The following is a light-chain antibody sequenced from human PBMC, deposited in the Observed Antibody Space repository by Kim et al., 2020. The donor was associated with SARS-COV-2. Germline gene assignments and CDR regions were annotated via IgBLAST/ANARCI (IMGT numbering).Light chain of an antibody. J-gene: IGKJ2*01. Sequence: SASVGDRVTIACRARQTISNYLNWYQQHRAKAPKLLIYAASSLQSGVPSRFNGSGSVTDFTLNINSRQPEDFATYYCQQSYTAPYIFGQGTKL. V-gene: IGKV1-39*01. CDR2: AAS. CDR1: QTISNY. CDR3: QQSYTAPYI.